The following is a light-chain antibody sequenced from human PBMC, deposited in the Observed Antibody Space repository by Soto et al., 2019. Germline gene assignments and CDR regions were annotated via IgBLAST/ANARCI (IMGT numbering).Light chain of an antibody. J-gene: IGKJ1*01. CDR2: KVS. CDR1: QSLRTW. CDR3: LQYDTYPWT. V-gene: IGKV1-5*03. Sequence: DIQMTQSPSTLSASIGDRVTITCRASQSLRTWLAWFQQKPGKAPKGLIYKVSSLESGVPPRFRGSGSETLFTLTIASLQADDIATYYCLQYDTYPWTFGQGTKVEIK.